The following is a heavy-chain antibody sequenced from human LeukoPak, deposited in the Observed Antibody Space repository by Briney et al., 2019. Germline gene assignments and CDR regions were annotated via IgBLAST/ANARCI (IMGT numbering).Heavy chain of an antibody. D-gene: IGHD5-12*01. CDR3: ARNGGYASPFDS. CDR1: GGSISSYY. J-gene: IGHJ4*02. Sequence: SETLSLTCNVSGGSISSYYWSWIRQPPGNGLEWIGYIYYSGSTNYNPSLKSRVTISVDTSKNQFSLKLNSVTAADTAVYYCARNGGYASPFDSWGQGTLVTVSS. V-gene: IGHV4-59*08. CDR2: IYYSGST.